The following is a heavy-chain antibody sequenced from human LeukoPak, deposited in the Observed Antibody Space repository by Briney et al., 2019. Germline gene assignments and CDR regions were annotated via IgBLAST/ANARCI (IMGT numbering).Heavy chain of an antibody. V-gene: IGHV3-48*04. Sequence: GGSLRLSCAASGFTFNTYTMNWVRQAPGKGLEWVSYISSSGSTIYYADSVKGRFTISRDNAKNSLYLQMNSLRAEDTAVYYCGASGYESLFDYWGQGTLVTVSS. CDR1: GFTFNTYT. CDR3: GASGYESLFDY. J-gene: IGHJ4*02. D-gene: IGHD5-12*01. CDR2: ISSSGSTI.